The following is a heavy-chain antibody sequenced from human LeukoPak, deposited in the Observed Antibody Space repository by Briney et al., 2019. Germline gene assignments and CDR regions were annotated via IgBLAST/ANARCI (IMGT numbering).Heavy chain of an antibody. Sequence: PGGSLTLSCAASGFTFSSYCMHWVRQPPGKELEWVAVISYDGSNKYYADSVKGRFTISRDNSKNTLYLQMNSLRAEDTAVYYCASLTYCSSTSCYADDYWGQGTLVTVSS. CDR2: ISYDGSNK. CDR1: GFTFSSYC. J-gene: IGHJ4*02. V-gene: IGHV3-30*03. D-gene: IGHD2-2*01. CDR3: ASLTYCSSTSCYADDY.